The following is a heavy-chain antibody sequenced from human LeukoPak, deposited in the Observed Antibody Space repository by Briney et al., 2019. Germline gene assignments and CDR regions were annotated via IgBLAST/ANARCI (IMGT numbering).Heavy chain of an antibody. J-gene: IGHJ5*02. D-gene: IGHD3-9*01. V-gene: IGHV4-59*01. CDR3: ARSWYDILTGYPDWFDP. CDR1: GGSISSYY. CDR2: IYYSGST. Sequence: PSETLSLTCTVSGGSISSYYWSWIRQPPGKGLEWIGCIYYSGSTNYNPSLKSRVTISVDTSKNQFSLKLSSVTAADTAVYYCARSWYDILTGYPDWFDPWGQGTLVTVSS.